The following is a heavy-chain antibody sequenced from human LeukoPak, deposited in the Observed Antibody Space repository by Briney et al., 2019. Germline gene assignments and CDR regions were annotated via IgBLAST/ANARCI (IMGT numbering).Heavy chain of an antibody. J-gene: IGHJ4*02. V-gene: IGHV3-74*01. Sequence: PGGSLRLSCAASGFTFSSYWMHWVRQAPGRGLVWVSRINSDGSSISYADSVKGRFTIPRDNAKNTLYLQMNSLRAEDTAVYYCARVFYISPYYDSSGYYAGWGQGTLVTVSS. CDR2: INSDGSSI. CDR3: ARVFYISPYYDSSGYYAG. D-gene: IGHD3-22*01. CDR1: GFTFSSYW.